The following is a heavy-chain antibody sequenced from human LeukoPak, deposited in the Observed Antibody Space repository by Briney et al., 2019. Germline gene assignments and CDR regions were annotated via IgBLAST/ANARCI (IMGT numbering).Heavy chain of an antibody. J-gene: IGHJ4*02. V-gene: IGHV4-59*01. CDR3: ARLFHPALSGNYPFDY. CDR1: GGSINSYY. CDR2: IYYSGST. D-gene: IGHD1-26*01. Sequence: SETLSLTCTVSGGSINSYYWSRIRQPPGKGLEWIAYIYYSGSTSYNPSLKSRVTISVDTSKNQFSLKLNSVTAADTAMYYCARLFHPALSGNYPFDYWGQGTLVTVSS.